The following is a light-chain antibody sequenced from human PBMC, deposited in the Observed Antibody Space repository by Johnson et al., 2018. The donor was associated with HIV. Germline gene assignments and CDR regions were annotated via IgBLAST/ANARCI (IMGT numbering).Light chain of an antibody. CDR2: DNN. J-gene: IGLJ1*01. CDR3: GTWDSRLRAAYV. V-gene: IGLV1-51*01. Sequence: QSVLTQPPSVSAAPGQKVTISCSGSSSNIGNNYVSWYQLLPGTAPKLLIYDNNKRPSGIPDRFSGSTSGTSATLGITGLQTGDGAHYYCGTWDSRLRAAYVFVTGTKVTVL. CDR1: SSNIGNNY.